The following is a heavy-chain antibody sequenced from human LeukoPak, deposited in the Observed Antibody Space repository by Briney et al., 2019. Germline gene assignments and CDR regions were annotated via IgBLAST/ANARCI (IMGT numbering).Heavy chain of an antibody. CDR1: GYTFTGYY. CDR2: INPNSGGT. CDR3: ARGRLHCSSTSCYTTDIDY. D-gene: IGHD2-2*02. Sequence: ASVKVSCKASGYTFTGYYMHWVRQAPGQGLEWMGWINPNSGGTNYAQKFQGRVTMTRDTSISTAYMELSRLRSDGTAVYYCARGRLHCSSTSCYTTDIDYWGQGTLVTVSS. J-gene: IGHJ4*02. V-gene: IGHV1-2*02.